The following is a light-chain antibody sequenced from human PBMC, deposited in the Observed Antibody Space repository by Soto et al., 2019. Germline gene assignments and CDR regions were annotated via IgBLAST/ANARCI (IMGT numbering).Light chain of an antibody. CDR2: RNN. V-gene: IGLV1-47*01. J-gene: IGLJ3*02. CDR3: AAWDDSLSGPV. CDR1: SSNIGSNR. Sequence: QSVLTQPPSASGTPGQRVTISCSGSSSNIGSNRVYWYQQLPGTAPKLLIYRNNQLPSGVPDRFSASKSGTSASLAISGLRSEDEADYYCAAWDDSLSGPVFGGGTKLTVL.